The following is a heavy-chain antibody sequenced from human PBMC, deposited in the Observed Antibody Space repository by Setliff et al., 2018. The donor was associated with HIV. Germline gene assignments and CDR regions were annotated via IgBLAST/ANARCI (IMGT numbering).Heavy chain of an antibody. Sequence: PSETLSLTCTVSGGSMNIHYWSWIRQPPGKGLEWIGSIYYSGSTNYNPSLKSRVTISVDTSKNQFSLWLTSVTAADTAVYYCARVGLRFKYTFDYWGQGMLVTVSS. CDR2: IYYSGST. CDR3: ARVGLRFKYTFDY. D-gene: IGHD5-12*01. V-gene: IGHV4-59*11. J-gene: IGHJ4*02. CDR1: GGSMNIHY.